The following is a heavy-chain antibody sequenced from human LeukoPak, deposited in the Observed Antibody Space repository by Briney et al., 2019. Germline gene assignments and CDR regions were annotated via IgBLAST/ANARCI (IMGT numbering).Heavy chain of an antibody. Sequence: GGSLRLFCVASGIDISYHYVGWVREAPGKGLEWVSTIIGSGGTTYSADSVKGRFTISRDNSKNTIYLQMNSLRAEDTAVYYCAKEGHLGYCSSATCYIDYWGQGTLVTVSS. CDR3: AKEGHLGYCSSATCYIDY. CDR2: IIGSGGTT. D-gene: IGHD2-2*02. CDR1: GIDISYHY. J-gene: IGHJ4*02. V-gene: IGHV3-23*01.